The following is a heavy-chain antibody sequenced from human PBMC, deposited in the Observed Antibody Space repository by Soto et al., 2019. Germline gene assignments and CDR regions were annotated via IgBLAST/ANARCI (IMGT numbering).Heavy chain of an antibody. D-gene: IGHD3-22*01. J-gene: IGHJ4*02. CDR1: GFTFSSYG. V-gene: IGHV3-30*18. CDR3: AKDYYYDSSGQVVVDLTFFDY. CDR2: ISYDGSNK. Sequence: GGSLRLSCAASGFTFSSYGMHWVRQAPGKGLEWVAVISYDGSNKYYADSVKGRFTISRDNSKNTLYLQMNSLRAEDTAVYYCAKDYYYDSSGQVVVDLTFFDYWGQGTLVTVSS.